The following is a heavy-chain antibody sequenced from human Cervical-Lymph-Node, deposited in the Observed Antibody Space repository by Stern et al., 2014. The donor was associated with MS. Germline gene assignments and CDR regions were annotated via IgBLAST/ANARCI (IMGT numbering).Heavy chain of an antibody. V-gene: IGHV1-46*01. CDR2: ITPICCSP. J-gene: IGHJ6*02. Sequence: QVKLGESGAEVKKPGASVKGSCKAYGDTFTSYYMNWVRQAPGQGVEWMGIITPICCSPSYAQKFQGRVTMTRDTSTSTVYMELSSLRSDDTAVYYCAREVAGHRLGMMDVWGQGTTVTVSS. CDR1: GDTFTSYY. D-gene: IGHD6-19*01. CDR3: AREVAGHRLGMMDV.